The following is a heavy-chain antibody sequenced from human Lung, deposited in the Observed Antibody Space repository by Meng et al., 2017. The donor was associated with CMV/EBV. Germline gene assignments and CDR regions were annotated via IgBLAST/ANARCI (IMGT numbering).Heavy chain of an antibody. D-gene: IGHD7-27*01. CDR1: GDTLIGYD. CDR2: RNPNSGGT. Sequence: VEPGAEVRKPGAPVSFVCNDSGDTLIGYDTDWVVEGPGKGHEVMGWRNPNSGGTDNAQNFQGRGTMTRHTFINTAYIELNGLKSDDTAVYFCARPETGGGCEYWGQGSLVTVSS. J-gene: IGHJ4*02. V-gene: IGHV1-2*02. CDR3: ARPETGGGCEY.